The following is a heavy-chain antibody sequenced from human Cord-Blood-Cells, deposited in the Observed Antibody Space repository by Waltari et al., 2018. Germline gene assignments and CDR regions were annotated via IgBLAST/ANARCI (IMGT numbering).Heavy chain of an antibody. V-gene: IGHV3-43*01. D-gene: IGHD7-27*01. J-gene: IGHJ4*02. Sequence: EVQLVESGGVVVQPGGSLRLSCAASGFTFDDYTMHWVRQAPGKGLEWVSLISWDGGSTYYADSVKGRFTISRDNSKNSLYLQMNSLKTEDTALYYCAKERTGDLDYWGQGTLVTVSS. CDR3: AKERTGDLDY. CDR2: ISWDGGST. CDR1: GFTFDDYT.